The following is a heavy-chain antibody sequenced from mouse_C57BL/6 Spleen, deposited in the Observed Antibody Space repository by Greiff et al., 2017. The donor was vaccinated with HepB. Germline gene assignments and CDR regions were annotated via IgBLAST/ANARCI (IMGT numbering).Heavy chain of an antibody. D-gene: IGHD1-1*01. CDR2: IDPEDGDT. CDR1: GFNIKDYY. Sequence: VQLQQSGAELVRPGASVKLSCTASGFNIKDYYMHWVKQRPEQGLEWIGRIDPEDGDTEYAPKFQGKATMTADTSSNTAYRQLSSLTSEDTAVYYGTTPSITTVVARAMDYWGQGTSVTVSS. CDR3: TTPSITTVVARAMDY. V-gene: IGHV14-1*01. J-gene: IGHJ4*01.